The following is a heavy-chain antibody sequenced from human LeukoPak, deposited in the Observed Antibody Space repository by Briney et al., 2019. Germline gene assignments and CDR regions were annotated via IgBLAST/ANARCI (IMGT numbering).Heavy chain of an antibody. J-gene: IGHJ2*01. CDR2: ISGSGGST. CDR3: AKVLQGYWCFDL. Sequence: GGSLRRSCAASGFTFISYAMSWVRQAPGKGLEWVSAISGSGGSTYYADSVKGRFTISRDNSKNTLYLQMNSLRAEDTAVYYCAKVLQGYWCFDLWGRGTLVTVSS. CDR1: GFTFISYA. V-gene: IGHV3-23*01.